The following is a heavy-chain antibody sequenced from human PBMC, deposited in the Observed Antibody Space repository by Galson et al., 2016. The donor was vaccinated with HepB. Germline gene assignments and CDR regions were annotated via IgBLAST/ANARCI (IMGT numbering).Heavy chain of an antibody. V-gene: IGHV3-53*01. CDR1: GFTVSNNY. D-gene: IGHD2-21*02. CDR2: MYSNGDT. CDR3: ARDDLPNMVTTLFDY. Sequence: SLRLSCAASGFTVSNNYMRWVRQAPGKGLEWVSLMYSNGDTYYADSVKGRFTISRDNSRNTLFLQMNSLRAEDTAIYYCARDDLPNMVTTLFDYWGQGTLVTVSS. J-gene: IGHJ4*02.